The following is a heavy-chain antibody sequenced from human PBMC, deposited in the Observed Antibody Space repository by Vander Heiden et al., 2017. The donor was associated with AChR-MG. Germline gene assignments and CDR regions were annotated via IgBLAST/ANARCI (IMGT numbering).Heavy chain of an antibody. Sequence: EVQLLESGGGLVQPGGSLRPSCAAFAFIFSSYAMGWVRQARGKGLEWVSAISGSGGSTYYADSVKGRFTISRDNSKNTLYLQMNSLRAEDTAVYYCAKTTILRLGWFDPWGQGTLVTVSS. CDR3: AKTTILRLGWFDP. V-gene: IGHV3-23*01. J-gene: IGHJ5*02. CDR2: ISGSGGST. CDR1: AFIFSSYA. D-gene: IGHD3-9*01.